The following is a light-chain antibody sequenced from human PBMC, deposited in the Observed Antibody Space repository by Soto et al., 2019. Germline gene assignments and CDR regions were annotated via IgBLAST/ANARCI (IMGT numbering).Light chain of an antibody. CDR1: QGISSW. J-gene: IGKJ1*01. V-gene: IGKV1-5*01. CDR3: QQYNSYPWT. CDR2: DAS. Sequence: DIQMTQSPSTLSASVGDRVTITCRASQGISSWLAWYQQKPGKAPKLLIYDASSLESVVPSRFSGSGSGTELTLTITSLQPDDFATYYCQQYNSYPWTFGQGTKVDIK.